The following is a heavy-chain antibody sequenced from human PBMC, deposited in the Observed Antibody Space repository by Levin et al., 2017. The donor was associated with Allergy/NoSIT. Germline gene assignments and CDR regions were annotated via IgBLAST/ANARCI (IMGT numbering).Heavy chain of an antibody. CDR2: ISAYNGNT. D-gene: IGHD4-17*01. Sequence: ASVKVSCKASGYTFTSYGISWVRQAPGQGLEWMGWISAYNGNTNYAQKLQGRVTMTTDTSTSTAYMELRSLRSDDTAVYYCARDLRNYGDYQQKKKFDYWGQGTLVTVSS. CDR1: GYTFTSYG. J-gene: IGHJ4*02. V-gene: IGHV1-18*01. CDR3: ARDLRNYGDYQQKKKFDY.